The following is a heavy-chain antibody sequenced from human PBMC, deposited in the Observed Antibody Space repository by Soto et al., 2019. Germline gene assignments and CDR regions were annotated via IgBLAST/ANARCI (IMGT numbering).Heavy chain of an antibody. CDR2: IYYSGST. Sequence: SETLSLTCTVSGGSISSYYWSWIRQPPGKGLEWIGYIYYSGSTNYNPSLKSRVTISVDTSKNQFSLKLSSVTAADTAVYYCARVRTSDIMTGYPTNWFDPWGQGTLVTVSS. CDR1: GGSISSYY. D-gene: IGHD3-9*01. V-gene: IGHV4-59*01. J-gene: IGHJ5*02. CDR3: ARVRTSDIMTGYPTNWFDP.